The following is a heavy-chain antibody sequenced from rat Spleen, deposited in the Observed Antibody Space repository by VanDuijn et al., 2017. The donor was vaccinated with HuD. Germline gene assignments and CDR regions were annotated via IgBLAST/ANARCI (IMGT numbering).Heavy chain of an antibody. Sequence: QVQLMESGPGLVQPSETLSLTCTVSGFSLTSYNVHWVRQPTGKGLEWMGIIWTGGSTTYNSALKSRLSISRDTSKGQVFLKMNSLQTEATAMYFCARGSVFFDYWGQGVMVTVSS. CDR2: IWTGGST. CDR3: ARGSVFFDY. J-gene: IGHJ2*01. CDR1: GFSLTSYN. V-gene: IGHV2-30*01.